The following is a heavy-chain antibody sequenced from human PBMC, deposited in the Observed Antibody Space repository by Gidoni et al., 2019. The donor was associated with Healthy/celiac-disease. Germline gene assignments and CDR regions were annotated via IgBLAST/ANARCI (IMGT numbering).Heavy chain of an antibody. Sequence: EVQLVESGGGLVQPGRSLRLSCAASGFTFDDYAMHWVRQAPGKGLEWVSGISWNSGSIGYADSVKGRFTISRDNAKNSLYLQMNSLRAEDTALYYCAKDRSSSRELYYYYGMDVWGQGTTVTVSS. J-gene: IGHJ6*02. D-gene: IGHD6-13*01. V-gene: IGHV3-9*01. CDR2: ISWNSGSI. CDR3: AKDRSSSRELYYYYGMDV. CDR1: GFTFDDYA.